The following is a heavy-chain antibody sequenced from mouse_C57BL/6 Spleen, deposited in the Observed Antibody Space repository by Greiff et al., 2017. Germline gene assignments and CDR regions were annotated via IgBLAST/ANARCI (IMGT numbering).Heavy chain of an antibody. V-gene: IGHV1-55*01. J-gene: IGHJ4*01. CDR2: IYPGSGST. CDR1: GYTFTSYW. Sequence: VQLQQPGAELVKPGASVKMSCKASGYTFTSYWITWVKQRPGQGLEWIGDIYPGSGSTNYNEKFKSKATLTVDTSSSTAYMQLSSLTSEDSAVYYCARGIYDGYSAMDYWGQGTSVTVSS. D-gene: IGHD2-3*01. CDR3: ARGIYDGYSAMDY.